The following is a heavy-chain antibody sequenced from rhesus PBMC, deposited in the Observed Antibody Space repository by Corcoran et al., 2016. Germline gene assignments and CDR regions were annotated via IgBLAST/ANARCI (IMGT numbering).Heavy chain of an antibody. CDR1: GGSISGYYF. J-gene: IGHJ4*01. Sequence: QVQLQESGPGVVKPSETLSLTCAVSGGSISGYYFWSCTCQPPGKGLEWIGYIGGSSGSTNYNPSLKNRVTISKDTSKNQFSLKLSSVTAADTAVYYCARSSMGFDYWGQGVLVTVSS. CDR2: IGGSSGST. V-gene: IGHV4-127*01. CDR3: ARSSMGFDY.